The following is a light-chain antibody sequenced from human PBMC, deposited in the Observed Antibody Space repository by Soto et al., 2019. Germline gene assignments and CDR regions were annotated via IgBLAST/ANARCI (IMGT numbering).Light chain of an antibody. CDR3: QQYNSYSWT. CDR1: QSFNNW. J-gene: IGKJ1*01. CDR2: TAS. Sequence: DIQMTQSPSTLSASVGDTVTITCRASQSFNNWLAWYQQKPGKAPKFLIYTASTLESGVPSRFSGSGSGTEFTLTISSLQPDDFATYYCQQYNSYSWTFGRGTKVDIK. V-gene: IGKV1-5*03.